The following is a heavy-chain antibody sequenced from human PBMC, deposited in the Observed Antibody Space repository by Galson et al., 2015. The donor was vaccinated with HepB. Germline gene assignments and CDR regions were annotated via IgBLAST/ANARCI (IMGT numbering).Heavy chain of an antibody. CDR2: ISSTSSNI. D-gene: IGHD2-2*01. J-gene: IGHJ3*02. CDR1: GFTFSTYN. V-gene: IGHV3-21*01. CDR3: ARDPYCSTSNCVIAFDI. Sequence: SLRLSCAASGFTFSTYNMNWLRQAPGKGLEWVSAISSTSSNIYYADSVKGRFTISRANAQNSLYLQMNSLRAEDTAVYYCARDPYCSTSNCVIAFDIWGQGTMVAVSS.